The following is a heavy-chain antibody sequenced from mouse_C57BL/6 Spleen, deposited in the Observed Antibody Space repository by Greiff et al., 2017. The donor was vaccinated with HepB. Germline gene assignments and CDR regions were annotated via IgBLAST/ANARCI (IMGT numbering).Heavy chain of an antibody. D-gene: IGHD2-5*01. CDR2: INPNNGGT. CDR1: GYTFTDYY. V-gene: IGHV1-26*01. CDR3: ARWGYSNSFDY. Sequence: VQLQQSGPELVKPGASVKISCKASGYTFTDYYMNWVKQSHGKSLEWIGDINPNNGGTSYNQKFKGKATLTVDKSSSTAYMELRSLTSEDSAVYYCARWGYSNSFDYWGQGTTLTVSS. J-gene: IGHJ2*01.